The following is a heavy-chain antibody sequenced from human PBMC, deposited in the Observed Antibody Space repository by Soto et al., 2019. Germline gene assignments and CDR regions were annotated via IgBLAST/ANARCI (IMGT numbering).Heavy chain of an antibody. CDR3: ARQVARYFDWL. V-gene: IGHV4-39*01. CDR2: IYYSGST. Sequence: ASETLSLTCTVSGGSISSSSYYWGWIRQPPGKGLEWIGSIYYSGSTYYNPSLKSRVTISVDTSKNQFSLKLSSVTAADTAVYYCARQVARYFDWLWGQGTLVTVSS. CDR1: GGSISSSSYY. J-gene: IGHJ4*02. D-gene: IGHD3-9*01.